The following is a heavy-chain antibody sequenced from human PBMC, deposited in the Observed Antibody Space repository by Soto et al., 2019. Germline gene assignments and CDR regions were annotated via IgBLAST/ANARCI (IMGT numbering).Heavy chain of an antibody. CDR3: AREGFSAAGTHYFDY. J-gene: IGHJ4*02. D-gene: IGHD6-13*01. CDR2: IIPIFGTA. CDR1: GGTFSSCA. V-gene: IGHV1-69*06. Sequence: QVQLVQSGAEVKKPGSSVKVSCKASGGTFSSCAISWVRQAPGQGLEWMGGIIPIFGTANYAQKFQGRVTITADKSTSTAYMELSSLRSEDTAVYYCAREGFSAAGTHYFDYWGQGTLVTVSS.